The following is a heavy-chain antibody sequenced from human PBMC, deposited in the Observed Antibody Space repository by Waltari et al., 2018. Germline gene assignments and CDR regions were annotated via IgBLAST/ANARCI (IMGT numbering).Heavy chain of an antibody. CDR2: INQDGGEK. V-gene: IGHV3-7*03. D-gene: IGHD2-8*01. CDR3: ARDSNLLVYATQFDY. Sequence: EVQLVESGGGLVQPGGSLTLSCAASGFTFSSYWMSWVRQAPGKGLEWVANINQDGGEKNYVDSVKGRFTISRDNAKNLVYLQMNSLRAEDTAVYYCARDSNLLVYATQFDYWGQGTLVTVSS. CDR1: GFTFSSYW. J-gene: IGHJ4*02.